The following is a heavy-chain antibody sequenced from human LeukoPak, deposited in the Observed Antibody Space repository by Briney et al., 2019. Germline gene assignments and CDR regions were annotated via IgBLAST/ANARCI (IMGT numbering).Heavy chain of an antibody. CDR3: ARRIRSSAIDY. CDR1: GVSISSSNSY. V-gene: IGHV4-39*07. CDR2: IYYSGNT. J-gene: IGHJ4*02. Sequence: SSETLSLTCTVSGVSISSSNSYWGWIRQPPGKGLEWIGSIYYSGNTYYNASLKSRVTMSVDRSKNQFSLKLSSVTAADTAVYYCARRIRSSAIDYWGQGTLVTVSS. D-gene: IGHD3-3*02.